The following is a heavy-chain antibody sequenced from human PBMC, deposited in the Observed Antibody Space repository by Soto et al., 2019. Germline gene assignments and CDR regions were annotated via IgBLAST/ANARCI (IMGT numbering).Heavy chain of an antibody. CDR2: IYYTGST. D-gene: IGHD4-17*01. J-gene: IGHJ6*02. CDR1: GGSISSRSNY. V-gene: IGHV4-39*01. CDR3: ARLGTVTTIDSYYYGMDV. Sequence: SETLSLTCTVSGGSISSRSNYWGWISQPPGKGLEWIGSIYYTGSTYYNPSLKSRVTISVDTSKNQFSLKVRSVTAADTAVYYCARLGTVTTIDSYYYGMDVWGQGTTVTVSS.